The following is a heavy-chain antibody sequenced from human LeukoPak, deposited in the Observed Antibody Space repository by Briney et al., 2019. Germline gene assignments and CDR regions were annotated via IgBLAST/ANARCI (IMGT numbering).Heavy chain of an antibody. Sequence: SGPTLVNPTQTLTLTCTFSGFSLSTNGVGVGWIRQPPGKALEWLALIYWSGDERYSPFLKSRLTITKDTSKNQVVLTVTNMDPVDTATYYCAHRPLYPDVFDIWGQGTMVTVSS. CDR3: AHRPLYPDVFDI. CDR1: GFSLSTNGVG. CDR2: IYWSGDE. V-gene: IGHV2-5*01. D-gene: IGHD5/OR15-5a*01. J-gene: IGHJ3*02.